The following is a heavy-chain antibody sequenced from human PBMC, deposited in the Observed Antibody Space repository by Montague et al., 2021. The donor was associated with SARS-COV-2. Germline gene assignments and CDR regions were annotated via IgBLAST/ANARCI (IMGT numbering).Heavy chain of an antibody. CDR3: AKNGGAHGLDV. J-gene: IGHJ6*02. CDR1: GFPFSNIW. Sequence: SFSASGFPFSNIWMSWVRQAPGKGLEWVANIKPDESEKNYVDSVKGRFSISRDNAKNSLYLQMDNLRAEDTAIYCCAKNGGAHGLDVWGQGTSVSVSS. V-gene: IGHV3-7*01. D-gene: IGHD4-23*01. CDR2: IKPDESEK.